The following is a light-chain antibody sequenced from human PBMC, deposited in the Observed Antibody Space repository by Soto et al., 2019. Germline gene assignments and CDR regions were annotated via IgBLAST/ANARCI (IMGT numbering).Light chain of an antibody. V-gene: IGLV1-40*01. CDR1: TSNIGAPFD. J-gene: IGLJ2*01. Sequence: QAVVTQPPSVSGAPGQRVTISCTGSTSNIGAPFDVHWYQHLPGTAPRLLIYANNNRPSGVPDRFSGSKSGTSASLAITGLQADDEADYYCQSFDSRLSAPVFGGGTKVTVL. CDR3: QSFDSRLSAPV. CDR2: ANN.